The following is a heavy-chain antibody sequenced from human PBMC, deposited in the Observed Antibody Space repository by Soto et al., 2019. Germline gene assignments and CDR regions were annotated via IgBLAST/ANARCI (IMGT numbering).Heavy chain of an antibody. CDR3: AKDLANYDFWSGSPGGYDY. Sequence: PGGSLRLSCAASGFTFSSYAMSWVRQAPGKGLEWVSAISGSGGSTYYADSVKGRFTISRDNSKNTLYLQMNSLRAEDTAVYYCAKDLANYDFWSGSPGGYDYWGQGTLVTVSS. V-gene: IGHV3-23*01. CDR2: ISGSGGST. CDR1: GFTFSSYA. J-gene: IGHJ4*02. D-gene: IGHD3-3*01.